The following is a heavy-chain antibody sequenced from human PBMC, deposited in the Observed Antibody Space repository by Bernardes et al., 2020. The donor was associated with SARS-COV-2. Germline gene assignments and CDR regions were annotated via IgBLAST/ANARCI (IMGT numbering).Heavy chain of an antibody. CDR2: ISGYNGNT. CDR1: GYTFTTYG. Sequence: ASVKVSCKASGYTFTTYGISWVRQAPGQGLEWLGWISGYNGNTNYAQKLQGRVTMTTDTSTSTAYMELRSLRSDDTAVYYCARDPRYCSGGSCYSHNNWFDSWDQGTLVSVSS. D-gene: IGHD2-15*01. CDR3: ARDPRYCSGGSCYSHNNWFDS. V-gene: IGHV1-18*01. J-gene: IGHJ5*01.